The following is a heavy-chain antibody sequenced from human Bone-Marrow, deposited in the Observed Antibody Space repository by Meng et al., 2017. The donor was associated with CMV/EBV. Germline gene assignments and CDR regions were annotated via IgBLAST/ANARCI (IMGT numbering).Heavy chain of an antibody. J-gene: IGHJ5*02. CDR1: GGSVSSGSYC. Sequence: LTCTVSGGSVSSGSYCWSWIRQPPGKGLEWIGYIYYSGSTNYNPSLKSRVTISVDTSKNQFSLKLSSVTAADTAVYYCARELGWFDPWGQGTLVTVSS. V-gene: IGHV4-61*01. CDR2: IYYSGST. D-gene: IGHD3-16*01. CDR3: ARELGWFDP.